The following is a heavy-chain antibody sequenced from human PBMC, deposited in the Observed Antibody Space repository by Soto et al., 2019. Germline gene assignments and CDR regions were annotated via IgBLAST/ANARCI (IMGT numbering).Heavy chain of an antibody. CDR1: GFSLSTHTVG. Sequence: QITLKESGPTLVKPTQSLTLTCTFSGFSLSTHTVGVAWIRQPPGKALEWLALIYWYEDKRYSPSLKNRLTITKDTSKTQVVLTMTNLDPVDTATYYCAHTVPFDFRGYNFEFWGQGILVTVSS. D-gene: IGHD3-9*01. J-gene: IGHJ4*02. CDR2: IYWYEDK. V-gene: IGHV2-5*01. CDR3: AHTVPFDFRGYNFEF.